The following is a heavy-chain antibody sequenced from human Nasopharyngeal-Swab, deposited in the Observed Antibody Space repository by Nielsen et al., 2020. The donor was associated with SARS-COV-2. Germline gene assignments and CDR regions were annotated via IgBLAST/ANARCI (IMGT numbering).Heavy chain of an antibody. Sequence: GESLKISCAASGFTLSNYSMNWVRQAPGKGLEWVSSISSSSSYIYYADSVKGRFTISRDNAKNSLYLQMNSLRAEDTAVYYCARALRWGAFDIWGQGTMVTVSS. CDR2: ISSSSSYI. V-gene: IGHV3-21*01. D-gene: IGHD4-23*01. J-gene: IGHJ3*02. CDR3: ARALRWGAFDI. CDR1: GFTLSNYS.